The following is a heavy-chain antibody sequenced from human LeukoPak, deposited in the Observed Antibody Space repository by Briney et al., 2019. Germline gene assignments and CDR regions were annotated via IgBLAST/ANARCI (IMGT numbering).Heavy chain of an antibody. CDR1: GGSIRTSGYY. CDR3: ARCGWDGYNKYYFDY. CDR2: IDYSGGT. V-gene: IGHV4-31*03. Sequence: TSQTLSLTCTVSGGSIRTSGYYWSWIRQHPGKGLEWIGYIDYSGGTYYNPSLKSRVTMSVDTSKNQFSLKLSSVTAADTAVYYCARCGWDGYNKYYFDYWGQGTLVTVSS. D-gene: IGHD5-24*01. J-gene: IGHJ4*02.